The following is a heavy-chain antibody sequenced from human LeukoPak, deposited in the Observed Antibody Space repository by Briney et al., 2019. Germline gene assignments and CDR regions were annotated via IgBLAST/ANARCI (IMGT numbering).Heavy chain of an antibody. D-gene: IGHD3-22*01. CDR1: GDSVSSNSAA. CDR2: TYYRSKWYN. V-gene: IGHV6-1*01. CDR3: ARDRGYYDSSGYEIFDY. Sequence: KTSQTLSLTCAISGDSVSSNSAAWNWIRQSPSRGLEWLGRTYYRSKWYNEYAVSVKSRIIINPDTSKNQFSLKLSSVTAADTAVYYCARDRGYYDSSGYEIFDYWGQGTLVTVSS. J-gene: IGHJ4*02.